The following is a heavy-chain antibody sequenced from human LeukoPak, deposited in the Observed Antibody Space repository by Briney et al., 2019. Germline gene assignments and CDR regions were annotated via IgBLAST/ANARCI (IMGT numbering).Heavy chain of an antibody. CDR3: ARGTLYYYDSSGYYWTDY. D-gene: IGHD3-22*01. Sequence: GGSLRLSCAASGFMSSSYWMAWVRQAPGKGLEWVATIKQDGSEKYYVDSVKGRFTISRDNAKNSLYLQMNSLRAEDTAVYYCARGTLYYYDSSGYYWTDYWGQGTLVTVSS. CDR1: GFMSSSYW. J-gene: IGHJ4*02. V-gene: IGHV3-7*01. CDR2: IKQDGSEK.